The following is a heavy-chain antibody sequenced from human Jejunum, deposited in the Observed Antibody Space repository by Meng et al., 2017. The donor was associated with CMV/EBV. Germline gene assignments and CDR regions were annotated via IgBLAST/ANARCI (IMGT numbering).Heavy chain of an antibody. V-gene: IGHV3-53*01. Sequence: CAVSGFTVVDNWLTWVRQAPGKGLEWVSLVHKNGNTNYADSVKGRFTISRDDSKNTLYLQMNSLRAEDTAMYYCARLLLGSTWTFQSWGQGTLVRLL. D-gene: IGHD6-13*01. CDR1: GFTVVDNW. CDR2: VHKNGNT. J-gene: IGHJ4*02. CDR3: ARLLLGSTWTFQS.